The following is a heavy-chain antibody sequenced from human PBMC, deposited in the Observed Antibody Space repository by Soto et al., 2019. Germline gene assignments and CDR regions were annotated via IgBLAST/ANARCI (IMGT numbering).Heavy chain of an antibody. CDR1: GGSVSSGSYY. CDR3: ARVISSGWPYYFDY. V-gene: IGHV4-61*01. D-gene: IGHD6-19*01. Sequence: SETLSLTCTVSGGSVSSGSYYWSWIRQPPGKGLEWIGYIYYSGSTNYNPSLKSRVTISADMSKNQFSLKLSSVTAADTAVYYCARVISSGWPYYFDYWGQGTLVTVSS. CDR2: IYYSGST. J-gene: IGHJ4*02.